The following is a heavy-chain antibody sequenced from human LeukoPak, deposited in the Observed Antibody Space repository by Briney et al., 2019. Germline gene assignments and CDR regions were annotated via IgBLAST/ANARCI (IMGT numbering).Heavy chain of an antibody. CDR2: IYYSGST. D-gene: IGHD3-22*01. CDR1: GGSISSSSYY. CDR3: AREVYYYDSKGAFDI. V-gene: IGHV4-39*07. Sequence: SETLSLTCTVSGGSISSSSYYWGWIRQPPGKGLEWIGSIYYSGSTYYNPSLKSRVTISVDTSKNQFSLKLSSVTAADTAVYYCAREVYYYDSKGAFDIWGQGTMVTVSS. J-gene: IGHJ3*02.